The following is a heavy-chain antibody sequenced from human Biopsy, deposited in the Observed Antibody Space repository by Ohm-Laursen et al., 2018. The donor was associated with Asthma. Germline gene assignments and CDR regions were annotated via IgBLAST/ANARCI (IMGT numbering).Heavy chain of an antibody. CDR2: IIPVFGTS. Sequence: GASVKVSCKVSGGTFSRYAISWVRQAPGQGLEWMGGIIPVFGTSNYAQKFQGRVTITADESTSTAYMELTSLRKEDTAVYYCARGGYYGDRRHHNGLDVWGQGTTATVSS. CDR1: GGTFSRYA. V-gene: IGHV1-69*13. J-gene: IGHJ6*02. CDR3: ARGGYYGDRRHHNGLDV. D-gene: IGHD4-17*01.